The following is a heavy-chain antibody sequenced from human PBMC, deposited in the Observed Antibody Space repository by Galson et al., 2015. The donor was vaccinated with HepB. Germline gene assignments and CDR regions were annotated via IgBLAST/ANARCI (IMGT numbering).Heavy chain of an antibody. V-gene: IGHV4-39*01. D-gene: IGHD6-13*01. CDR1: GGSTSSSSYY. CDR3: ARHVKTLGVSIAAAGTVVY. J-gene: IGHJ4*02. Sequence: TLSLTCTVSGGSTSSSSYYWGWIRQPPGKGLEWIGSIYYSGSTYYNPSLKSRVTISVDTSKNQFSLKLSSVTAADTAVYYCARHVKTLGVSIAAAGTVVYWGQGTLVTVSS. CDR2: IYYSGST.